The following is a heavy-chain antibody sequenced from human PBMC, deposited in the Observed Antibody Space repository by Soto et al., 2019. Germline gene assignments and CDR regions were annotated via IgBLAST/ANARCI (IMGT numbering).Heavy chain of an antibody. Sequence: QVQLVQSGAEVKKPGSSVKVSCKASGGTFSIYAISWVRQAPGQGLEWMGGIIPISGTANYAQKFQGRVTITADESTSTAYMELSSLRSEDTAVYYCARSQGSSTSLEIYYYYYYGMDGWGQGTTVTVSS. CDR2: IIPISGTA. CDR1: GGTFSIYA. D-gene: IGHD2-2*01. V-gene: IGHV1-69*01. CDR3: ARSQGSSTSLEIYYYYYYGMDG. J-gene: IGHJ6*02.